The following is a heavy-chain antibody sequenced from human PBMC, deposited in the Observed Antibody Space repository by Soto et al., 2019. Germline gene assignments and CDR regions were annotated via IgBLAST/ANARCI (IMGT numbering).Heavy chain of an antibody. CDR3: ARGTVLLERGDWYFDL. Sequence: QVQLQESGPGLVKPSETLSLTCTVSGGSISSYYWSWIRQPAGKGLEWIGRIYTSGSTNYNPSLKSRVTMSVDTSKNQFSLKLSSVTAAYTAVYYCARGTVLLERGDWYFDLWGRGTLVTVSS. V-gene: IGHV4-4*07. J-gene: IGHJ2*01. CDR1: GGSISSYY. CDR2: IYTSGST. D-gene: IGHD3-10*01.